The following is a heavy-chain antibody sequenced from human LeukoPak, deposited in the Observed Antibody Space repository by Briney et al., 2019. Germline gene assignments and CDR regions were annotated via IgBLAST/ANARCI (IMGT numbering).Heavy chain of an antibody. J-gene: IGHJ3*02. CDR3: AKDTLDQDPGYDSSGLDAFDI. D-gene: IGHD3-22*01. CDR2: ISGSGGST. V-gene: IGHV3-23*01. CDR1: GFTFSSYA. Sequence: PGRSLRLSCAASGFTFSSYAMSWVRQAPGKGLEWVSAISGSGGSTYYADSVKGRFTISRDNSKNTLYLQMNSLRAEDTAVYYCAKDTLDQDPGYDSSGLDAFDIWGQGTMVTVSS.